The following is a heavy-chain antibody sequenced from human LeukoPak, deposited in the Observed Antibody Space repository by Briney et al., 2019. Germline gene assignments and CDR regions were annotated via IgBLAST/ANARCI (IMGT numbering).Heavy chain of an antibody. J-gene: IGHJ4*02. D-gene: IGHD2-21*02. Sequence: GGSLRLSCAASGFSVSSNYISWVRQAPGKGLEWVSVIYIGGNIYYADSVKGRFTISRHNSKNTLYLQMNSLRAEDTAVYYCARGGGDTYYFDYWGQGTLVTVSS. CDR3: ARGGGDTYYFDY. V-gene: IGHV3-53*04. CDR2: IYIGGNI. CDR1: GFSVSSNY.